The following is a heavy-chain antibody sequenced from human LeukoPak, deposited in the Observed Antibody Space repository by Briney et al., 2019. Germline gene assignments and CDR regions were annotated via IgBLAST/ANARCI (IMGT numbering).Heavy chain of an antibody. D-gene: IGHD5-18*01. J-gene: IGHJ4*02. CDR3: ARESGTAMASDFDY. Sequence: TPSETLSLTCAVYGGSFSDYYWSWIRQPPGKGLEWIGEINHSGSTNYNPSLKSRVTISVDTSKNQFSLKLSSVTAADTAVYYCARESGTAMASDFDYWGQGTLVTVSS. V-gene: IGHV4-34*01. CDR1: GGSFSDYY. CDR2: INHSGST.